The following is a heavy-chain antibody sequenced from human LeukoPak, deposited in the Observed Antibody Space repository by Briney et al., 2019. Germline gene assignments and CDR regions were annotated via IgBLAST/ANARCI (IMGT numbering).Heavy chain of an antibody. J-gene: IGHJ4*02. CDR3: ARDAGGVVIIDLYDY. V-gene: IGHV3-30-3*01. CDR2: ISYDGSNK. Sequence: GRSLRLSCAASGFTFSSYAMHWVRQAPGKGLEWVAVISYDGSNKYYADSVKGRFTISRDNSKNTLYLQMNSLRAEDTAVYYCARDAGGVVIIDLYDYWGQGTLVTVSS. D-gene: IGHD3-3*01. CDR1: GFTFSSYA.